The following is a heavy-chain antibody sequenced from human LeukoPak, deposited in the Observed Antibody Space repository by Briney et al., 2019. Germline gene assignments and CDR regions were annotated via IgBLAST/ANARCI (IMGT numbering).Heavy chain of an antibody. CDR2: IIPIFGTA. Sequence: GASVKVSCKASGGTFSSYAISWVRQAPGQGLEWMGGIIPIFGTANYAQKFQGRVTITVDESTSTAYMELSSLRSEDTAVYYCARSTGYYVYWFDPWGQGTLVTVSS. J-gene: IGHJ5*02. V-gene: IGHV1-69*13. D-gene: IGHD1-26*01. CDR3: ARSTGYYVYWFDP. CDR1: GGTFSSYA.